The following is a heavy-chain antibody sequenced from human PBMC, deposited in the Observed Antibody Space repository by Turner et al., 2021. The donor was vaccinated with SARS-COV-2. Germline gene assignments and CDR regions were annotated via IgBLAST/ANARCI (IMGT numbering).Heavy chain of an antibody. CDR1: GDPVRNSRSF. Sequence: QLQLPESGPGLGKPWEALSLTCTGSGDPVRNSRSFWGWIRQPPGKGLEWIATVYYSWTTYYNPSLETRVTISVDTPKNQFSLSLTSVTATDTSLYYCARLGTGYRYGRPYCDSWGQGTLVTVSS. J-gene: IGHJ4*02. CDR2: VYYSWTT. CDR3: ARLGTGYRYGRPYCDS. D-gene: IGHD5-18*01. V-gene: IGHV4-39*01.